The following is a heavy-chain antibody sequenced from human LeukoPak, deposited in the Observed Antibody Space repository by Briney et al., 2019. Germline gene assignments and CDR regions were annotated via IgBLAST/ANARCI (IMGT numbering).Heavy chain of an antibody. CDR2: IRDNGGST. D-gene: IGHD6-13*01. CDR1: GFTFSSHA. J-gene: IGHJ5*02. CDR3: ARGRGIAEWFDP. Sequence: PGGSLRLSCAASGFTFSSHAMSWVRQAPGKGLEWVSAIRDNGGSTYYADSVKGRFTISRDNAKNSLYLQMNSLRAEDTAVYYCARGRGIAEWFDPWGQGTLVTVSS. V-gene: IGHV3-23*01.